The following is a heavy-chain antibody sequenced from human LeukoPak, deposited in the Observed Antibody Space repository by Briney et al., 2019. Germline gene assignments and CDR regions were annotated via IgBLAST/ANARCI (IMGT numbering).Heavy chain of an antibody. V-gene: IGHV4-34*01. CDR2: INHSGST. D-gene: IGHD3-22*01. J-gene: IGHJ3*02. CDR1: GGSISSYY. CDR3: ARAPITMTPKDAFDI. Sequence: PSETLSLTCTVSGGSISSYYWSWIRQPPGKGLEWIGEINHSGSTNYNPSLKSRVTISVDTSKNQFSLELSSVTAADTAVYYCARAPITMTPKDAFDIWGQGTMVTVSS.